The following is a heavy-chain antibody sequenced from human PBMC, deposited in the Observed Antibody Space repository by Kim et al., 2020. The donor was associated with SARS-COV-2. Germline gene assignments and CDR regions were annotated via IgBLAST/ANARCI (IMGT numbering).Heavy chain of an antibody. CDR2: IYSGGST. V-gene: IGHV3-53*01. CDR3: ARVQAAAGWGWFDP. D-gene: IGHD6-13*01. Sequence: GGSLRLSCAASGFTVSSNYMSWVRQAPGKGLEWVSVIYSGGSTYYADSVKGRFTISRDNSKNTLYLQMNSLRAEDTAVYYCARVQAAAGWGWFDPWGQGTLVTVSS. J-gene: IGHJ5*02. CDR1: GFTVSSNY.